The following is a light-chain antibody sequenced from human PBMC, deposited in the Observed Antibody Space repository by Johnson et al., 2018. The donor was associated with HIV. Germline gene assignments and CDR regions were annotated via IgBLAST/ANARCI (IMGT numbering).Light chain of an antibody. CDR2: DNH. CDR1: SSNIGKNY. J-gene: IGLJ1*01. Sequence: QSVLTQPPSVSAAPGQKVTISCSGSSSNIGKNYVSWYQQLPGTAPKLLIFDNHKRPSGIPDRFSGSKSGTSATLGITGLQTGDEADYYCGTWDSRLSVLYVFGSGPTVTVL. CDR3: GTWDSRLSVLYV. V-gene: IGLV1-51*01.